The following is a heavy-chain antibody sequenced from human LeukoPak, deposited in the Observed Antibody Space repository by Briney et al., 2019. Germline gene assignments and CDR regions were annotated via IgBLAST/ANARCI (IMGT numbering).Heavy chain of an antibody. CDR1: GYTLTELS. D-gene: IGHD3-9*01. J-gene: IGHJ3*02. CDR3: ATDTIAAHAFDI. Sequence: ASVKVSCKVSGYTLTELSMHWVRQAPGKGLEWTGGFDPEDGETIYAQKFQGRVTMTEDTSTDTAYMELSSLRSEDTAVYYCATDTIAAHAFDIWGQGTMVTVSS. CDR2: FDPEDGET. V-gene: IGHV1-24*01.